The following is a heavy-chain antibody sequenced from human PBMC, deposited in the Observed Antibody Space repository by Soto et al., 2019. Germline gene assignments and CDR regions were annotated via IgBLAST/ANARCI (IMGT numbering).Heavy chain of an antibody. CDR1: GGFVSSGSYY. D-gene: IGHD3-16*01. V-gene: IGHV4-34*01. CDR2: MSHSGGT. Sequence: QVQLQQWGAGLLKPSETLSLTCAVYGGFVSSGSYYWSWIRQPPGKGLEWIGEMSHSGGTLFNPSLKSLVTITVDTSKNQFSLNMSSVAVEDTALYSCARVKRGNATNVVDAFDLFSPCTIVTISS. CDR3: ARVKRGNATNVVDAFDL. J-gene: IGHJ3*01.